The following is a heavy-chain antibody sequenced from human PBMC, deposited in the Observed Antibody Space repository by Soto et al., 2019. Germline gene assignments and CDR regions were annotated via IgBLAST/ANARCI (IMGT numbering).Heavy chain of an antibody. CDR1: GDSXSGYY. Sequence: SETLSLTCTVSGDSXSGYYWSWIRQPPGRGLEWIAYIYYNGNTNYNPSLKNRVIISVDTSKNQFSLKLSSVTAADTAVYYCAKDLGSDGGFDYWGQGTLVTVSS. D-gene: IGHD3-16*01. J-gene: IGHJ4*02. CDR2: IYYNGNT. CDR3: AKDLGSDGGFDY. V-gene: IGHV4-59*01.